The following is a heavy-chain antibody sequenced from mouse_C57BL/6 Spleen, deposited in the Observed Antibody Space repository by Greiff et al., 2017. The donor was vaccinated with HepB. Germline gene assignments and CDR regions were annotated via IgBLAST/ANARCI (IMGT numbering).Heavy chain of an antibody. V-gene: IGHV5-17*01. CDR3: ARRTGTGWYFDV. CDR2: ISSGSSTI. J-gene: IGHJ1*03. CDR1: GFTFSDYG. Sequence: EVHLVESGGGLVKPGGSLKLSCAASGFTFSDYGMHWVRQAPEKGLEWVAYISSGSSTIYYADTVKGRFTISRDNAKNTLFLQMSSLRSEDTAMYYCARRTGTGWYFDVWGTGTTVTVSS. D-gene: IGHD4-1*01.